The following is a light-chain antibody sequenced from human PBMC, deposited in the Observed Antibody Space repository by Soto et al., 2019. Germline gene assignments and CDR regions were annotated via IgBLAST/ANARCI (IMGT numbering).Light chain of an antibody. CDR3: QQYNNWPPGT. J-gene: IGKJ1*01. Sequence: EIVMTQSPATLAVSPGERATLSCRASQSVSSNLAWYQQKPGQALRLLIYGASTRATGIPARFSGSGSGTEFTLTISSLQPEDLAVYYCQQYNNWPPGTFGQGTKVDNK. CDR1: QSVSSN. CDR2: GAS. V-gene: IGKV3-15*01.